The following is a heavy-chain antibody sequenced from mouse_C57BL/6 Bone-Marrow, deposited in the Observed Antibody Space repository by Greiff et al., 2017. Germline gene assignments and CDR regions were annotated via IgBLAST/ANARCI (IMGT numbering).Heavy chain of an antibody. J-gene: IGHJ3*01. CDR3: AGVCIRRRYAWCAY. V-gene: IGHV1-64*01. CDR2: IHPNSGST. Sequence: QVQLQQPGAELVKPGASVKLSCKASGYTFTSYWMHWVKQRPGKGLEWIGMIHPNSGSTNYNEKFKGKATLAADKSTSTAYMQYSSLTSEDSAVYYCAGVCIRRRYAWCAYWGQGTLVTVSA. CDR1: GYTFTSYW. D-gene: IGHD1-1*01.